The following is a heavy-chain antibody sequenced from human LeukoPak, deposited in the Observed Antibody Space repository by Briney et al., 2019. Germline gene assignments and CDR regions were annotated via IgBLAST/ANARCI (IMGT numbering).Heavy chain of an antibody. J-gene: IGHJ5*02. D-gene: IGHD1-26*01. V-gene: IGHV4-31*03. CDR1: GGSISSGGYY. CDR2: IYYSGST. CDR3: ARGRILVGATFGWFDP. Sequence: SQTLSLTCTVSGGSISSGGYYWSWIRQHPGKGLEWIGYIYYSGSTYYNPSLKSRVTISVDTSKNQFSLKLSSVTAADTAVYYCARGRILVGATFGWFDPWGQGTLVTVSS.